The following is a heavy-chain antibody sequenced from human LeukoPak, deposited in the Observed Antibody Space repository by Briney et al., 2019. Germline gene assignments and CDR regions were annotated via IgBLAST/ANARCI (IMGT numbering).Heavy chain of an antibody. CDR1: GFTFSSYA. CDR2: ISGSGGST. D-gene: IGHD3-10*01. CDR3: AKNLLGGFRGFAYYYKGMDV. J-gene: IGHJ6*04. V-gene: IGHV3-23*01. Sequence: GGSLRLSCAASGFTFSSYAMSWVRQAPGKGLEWVSAISGSGGSTYYADSVKGRFTISRDNSKNTLYLQMNSLRAEDTAVYYWAKNLLGGFRGFAYYYKGMDVWGKGPTVPASS.